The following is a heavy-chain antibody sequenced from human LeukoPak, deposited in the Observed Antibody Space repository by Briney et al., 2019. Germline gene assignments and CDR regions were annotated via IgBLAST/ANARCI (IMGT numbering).Heavy chain of an antibody. CDR1: GFTFDDYA. Sequence: GGSLRLSCAASGFTFDDYAMHWFRQAPGKGLEWVSLISGDGGSTYYADSVKGRFTISRDNSKNSLYLQMNSLRTEDTALYYCAKGDYGDYEDYFDYWGQGTLVTVSS. J-gene: IGHJ4*02. CDR2: ISGDGGST. D-gene: IGHD4-17*01. CDR3: AKGDYGDYEDYFDY. V-gene: IGHV3-43*02.